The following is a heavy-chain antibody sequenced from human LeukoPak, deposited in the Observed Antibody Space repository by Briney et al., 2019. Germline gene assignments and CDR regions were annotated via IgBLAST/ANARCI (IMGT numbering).Heavy chain of an antibody. CDR1: VFPFSSYR. CDR2: ISSSSSYI. D-gene: IGHD2-2*02. J-gene: IGHJ4*02. Sequence: GGPLRLSCEASVFPFSSYRMTWVRQAPGQALECISPISSSSSYIYYADLVKGRFTLSRDNAKTSLYLQMNTLRAEDTAVYYCARDHCSGASCYNTYWGQGTLVTVSS. V-gene: IGHV3-21*01. CDR3: ARDHCSGASCYNTY.